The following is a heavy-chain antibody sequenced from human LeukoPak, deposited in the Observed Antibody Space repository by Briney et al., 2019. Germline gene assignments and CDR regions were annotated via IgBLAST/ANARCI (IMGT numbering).Heavy chain of an antibody. CDR1: GGTFSSYA. CDR2: IIPIFGTA. V-gene: IGHV1-69*05. CDR3: AGAVTDYYYYYMDV. Sequence: RASVKVSCKASGGTFSSYAIRWVRPAPGQGLEWMGGIIPIFGTANYAQKFQGRVTMTRDTSTSTVYMELSSLRSEDTAVYYCAGAVTDYYYYYMDVWGKGTTVTISS. J-gene: IGHJ6*03. D-gene: IGHD2-21*02.